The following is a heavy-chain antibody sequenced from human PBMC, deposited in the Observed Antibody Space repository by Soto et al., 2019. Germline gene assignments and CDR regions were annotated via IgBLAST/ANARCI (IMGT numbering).Heavy chain of an antibody. J-gene: IGHJ4*02. CDR1: GGTFRSYA. CDR3: ASSADSSGWYYFKY. Sequence: QVQLVQSGAEVKKPGSSVKVSCKASGGTFRSYAISWVRQAPGQGLAWMGGIIPIFGTANYAQKFQGRVTITADESTSTSYMELSSLRSEDTAVYYCASSADSSGWYYFKYWGQGTLVTVSS. D-gene: IGHD6-19*01. CDR2: IIPIFGTA. V-gene: IGHV1-69*12.